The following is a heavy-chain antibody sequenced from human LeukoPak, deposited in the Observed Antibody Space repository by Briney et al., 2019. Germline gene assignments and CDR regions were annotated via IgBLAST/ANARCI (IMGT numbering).Heavy chain of an antibody. CDR3: ARDSPLSYYYMDV. CDR2: INNDGSST. CDR1: GFTFSSYW. J-gene: IGHJ6*03. D-gene: IGHD2/OR15-2a*01. V-gene: IGHV3-74*01. Sequence: PGGSLRLSCAASGFTFSSYWMHWVRQAPGKGLVWVSRINNDGSSTSYADSVKGRFTISRDNAKNTLYLQMNSLRAEDTAVYYCARDSPLSYYYMDVWGKGTTVTVSS.